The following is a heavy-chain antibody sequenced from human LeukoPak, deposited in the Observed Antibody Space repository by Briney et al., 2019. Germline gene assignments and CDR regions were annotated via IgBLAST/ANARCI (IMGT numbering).Heavy chain of an antibody. CDR3: ARAPSFGTVDY. CDR1: GFTFSSSW. CDR2: IKPDGSAG. V-gene: IGHV3-7*01. Sequence: GGSLRLSCAASGFTFSSSWMSWVRQAPGKGLERVANIKPDGSAGYYVGSAEGRFIVSRDNANNYLYLHMGSLRAEDTAFYYCARAPSFGTVDYWGQGTLVTVSS. D-gene: IGHD1-7*01. J-gene: IGHJ4*02.